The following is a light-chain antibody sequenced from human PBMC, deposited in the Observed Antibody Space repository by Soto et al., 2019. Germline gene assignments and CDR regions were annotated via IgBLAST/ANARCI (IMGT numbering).Light chain of an antibody. CDR1: QSINSNY. CDR2: ATS. J-gene: IGKJ5*01. Sequence: EMVLTQSPATLSLSPGERATLSCGASQSINSNYLAWYQQKPGLAPRLVIYATSRRAPGIPDRLTGSVSGTDFPLTIRRLEPEDSAIYYCKQYGSSPTFGQGTRLEIK. CDR3: KQYGSSPT. V-gene: IGKV3D-20*01.